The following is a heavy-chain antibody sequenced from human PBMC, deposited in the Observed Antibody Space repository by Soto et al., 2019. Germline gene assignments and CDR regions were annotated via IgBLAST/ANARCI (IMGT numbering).Heavy chain of an antibody. V-gene: IGHV1-3*01. CDR1: GYTFTDFA. Sequence: QAQLVQSGAEAKQPGASVRVSCKASGYTFTDFALHWVRQAPGQGLEWMGWINVGNGNTGYSRKFQGRVTNDRDRSATTAYIEVTSLASEDTAIFYCAREGAHYAPFDLWAQGTLVSVSS. D-gene: IGHD3-16*01. CDR2: INVGNGNT. J-gene: IGHJ4*02. CDR3: AREGAHYAPFDL.